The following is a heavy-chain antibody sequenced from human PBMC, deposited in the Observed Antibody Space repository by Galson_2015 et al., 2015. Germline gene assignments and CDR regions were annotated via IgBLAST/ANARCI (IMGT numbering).Heavy chain of an antibody. V-gene: IGHV3-74*01. CDR1: GFTFRDYR. D-gene: IGHD6-19*01. Sequence: SLRLSCAASGFTFRDYRMHWVRQVPGKGLVWVSRISSDGSTIYYADSVKGRFTISRDNAKNTLYLQMNSLRDEDTAVYYCARDGVAGLGCFDDWGQGTPVTVSS. CDR2: ISSDGSTI. CDR3: ARDGVAGLGCFDD. J-gene: IGHJ4*02.